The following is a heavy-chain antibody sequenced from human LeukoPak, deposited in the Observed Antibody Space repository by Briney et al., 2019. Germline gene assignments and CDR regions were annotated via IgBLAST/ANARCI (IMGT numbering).Heavy chain of an antibody. CDR2: ISDNGGSA. D-gene: IGHD6-19*01. CDR1: GFTITWNY. J-gene: IGHJ4*02. V-gene: IGHV3-23*01. Sequence: GGSLRLSCVASGFTITWNYMSWVRQAPGKGLEWVSMISDNGGSAYYADSVKGRFTISRDNSKNTLYLQMNSLRVEDTAIYYCAKSRGIYDNSGSRTFDSWGQGTLVTVSS. CDR3: AKSRGIYDNSGSRTFDS.